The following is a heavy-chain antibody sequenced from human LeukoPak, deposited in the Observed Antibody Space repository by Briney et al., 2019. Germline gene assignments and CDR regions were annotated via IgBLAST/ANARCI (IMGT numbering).Heavy chain of an antibody. D-gene: IGHD3-10*01. J-gene: IGHJ4*02. CDR1: VYTFTSYG. V-gene: IGHV1-18*01. CDR2: ISAYNGNT. CDR3: ARERRADYYGSGSPYYFDY. Sequence: ASVKVSCKASVYTFTSYGISWVRQAPGQGLEWMGWISAYNGNTNYAQKLQGRVTMTTDTSTSTAYMELRSLRSDATAVYYCARERRADYYGSGSPYYFDYWGQGTLVTVSS.